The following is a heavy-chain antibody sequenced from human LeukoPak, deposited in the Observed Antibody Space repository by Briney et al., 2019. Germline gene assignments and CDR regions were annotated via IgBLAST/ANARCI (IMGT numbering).Heavy chain of an antibody. CDR3: AKASLTYYDILTGYYIDAFDI. CDR2: ISGSGGST. Sequence: GGSLRLSCAASGFTFSSYAMSWVRQAPGKGLEWVSAISGSGGSTYYADSVKGRFTISRDNSKNTLYLQMNSLRAEDTAVYYCAKASLTYYDILTGYYIDAFDIWGQGTMVTVSS. D-gene: IGHD3-9*01. J-gene: IGHJ3*02. CDR1: GFTFSSYA. V-gene: IGHV3-23*01.